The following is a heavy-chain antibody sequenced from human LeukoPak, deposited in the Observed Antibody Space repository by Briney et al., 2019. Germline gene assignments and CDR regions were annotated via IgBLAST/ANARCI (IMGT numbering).Heavy chain of an antibody. J-gene: IGHJ4*02. CDR1: GGSISSYY. Sequence: SETLSLTCTVSGGSISSYYWSWIRQPPGKGLEWIGYIYYSGSTNYNPSLKSRVIISVDTSKNQFSLKLSSVTAADTAVYYCARLIAAAGTWEGYYFDYWGQGTLVTVSS. D-gene: IGHD6-13*01. V-gene: IGHV4-59*08. CDR2: IYYSGST. CDR3: ARLIAAAGTWEGYYFDY.